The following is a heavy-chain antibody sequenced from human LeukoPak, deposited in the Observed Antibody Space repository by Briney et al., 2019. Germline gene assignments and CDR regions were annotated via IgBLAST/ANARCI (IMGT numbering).Heavy chain of an antibody. CDR1: GFTFSSYA. CDR2: ISYDGSNK. J-gene: IGHJ4*02. Sequence: PGRYLRLSCAASGFTFSSYAMHWVRQAPGKGLEWVAVISYDGSNKYYADSVKGRFTISRDNSKNTLYLQMNSLRAEDTAVYYCARVGSSWYEDYWGQGTLVTVSS. D-gene: IGHD6-13*01. V-gene: IGHV3-30-3*01. CDR3: ARVGSSWYEDY.